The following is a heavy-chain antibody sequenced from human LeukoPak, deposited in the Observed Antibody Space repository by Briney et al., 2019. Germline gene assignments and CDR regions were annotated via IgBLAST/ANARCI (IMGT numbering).Heavy chain of an antibody. CDR1: GFTFSSYS. Sequence: GGSLRLSCAASGFTFSSYSMNWVRQAPGKGLEWVSSISSSSSYIYYADSVKGRFTISRDNAKNSLYLQMNSLRAEDTAVYYCARDGSGKYSSRPFDYWGQGTLVTVSS. J-gene: IGHJ4*02. V-gene: IGHV3-21*01. CDR2: ISSSSSYI. D-gene: IGHD6-13*01. CDR3: ARDGSGKYSSRPFDY.